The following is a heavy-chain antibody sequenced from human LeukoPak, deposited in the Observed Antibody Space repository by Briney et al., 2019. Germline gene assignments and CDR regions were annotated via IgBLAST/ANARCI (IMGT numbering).Heavy chain of an antibody. CDR2: ISSSGSTI. CDR1: GFTFSSYE. D-gene: IGHD5-12*01. J-gene: IGHJ4*02. V-gene: IGHV3-48*03. CDR3: ASQDRGGYDGPVDY. Sequence: GGSLRLSCAASGFTFSSYEMNWVRQAPGKGLEWVSYISSSGSTIYYADSVKGRFTISRDNAKNSLSLQMNSLRADDTAVYYCASQDRGGYDGPVDYWGQGTLVTVSS.